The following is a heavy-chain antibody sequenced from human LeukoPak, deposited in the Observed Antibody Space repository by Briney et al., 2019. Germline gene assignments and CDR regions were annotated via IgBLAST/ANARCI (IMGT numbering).Heavy chain of an antibody. Sequence: SETLSLTCTVSGGSISSYYWSWIRQPPGKGLEWIGYIYYSGSTNYNPSLKSRVTISVDTSKNQFSLKLSSVTAADTAVYYCARGVTYYDFWSGPRGYYYMDVWGKGTTVTVSS. V-gene: IGHV4-59*12. J-gene: IGHJ6*03. CDR3: ARGVTYYDFWSGPRGYYYMDV. CDR2: IYYSGST. CDR1: GGSISSYY. D-gene: IGHD3-3*01.